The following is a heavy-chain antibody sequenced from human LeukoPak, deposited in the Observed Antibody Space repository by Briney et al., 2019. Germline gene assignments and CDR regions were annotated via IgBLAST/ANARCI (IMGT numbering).Heavy chain of an antibody. CDR3: GRHRGYYGSGSKVDY. CDR1: GGSISSTSHY. V-gene: IGHV4-39*01. J-gene: IGHJ4*02. CDR2: IYYSGST. D-gene: IGHD3-10*01. Sequence: PSETLSLTCTVSGGSISSTSHYWGWIRQPPGKGLEWIGSIYYSGSTYYNPSLKSRVTISVDTSKNQFSLKLGSMTAADTAVYYCGRHRGYYGSGSKVDYWGQGTLVTVSS.